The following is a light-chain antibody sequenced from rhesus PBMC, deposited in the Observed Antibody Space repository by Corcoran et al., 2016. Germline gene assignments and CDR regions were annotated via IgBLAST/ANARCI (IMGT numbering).Light chain of an antibody. V-gene: IGLV2-23*01. J-gene: IGLJ1*01. CDR2: EVR. CDR3: SAYAGSNTYI. CDR1: SNDVGGYDY. Sequence: QAALTQPPSVSGSPGQSVTISCTGTSNDVGGYDYVSWYQQDPGTAPKLMIYEVRSRPPGVSDRFSGSRSGNTASLTIAGLQAEDEADYYCSAYAGSNTYIFGVGTRLTVL.